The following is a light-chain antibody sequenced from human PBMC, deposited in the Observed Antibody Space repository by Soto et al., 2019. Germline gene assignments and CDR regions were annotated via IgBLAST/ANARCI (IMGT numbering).Light chain of an antibody. V-gene: IGLV2-14*01. CDR2: EVS. Sequence: QSALTQPASVSGSPGQSITISCTGTSSDVGDYNYVSWHQLHPGKAPKLMVYEVSNRPSGVSNRFSGSKSGNTASLTISGLQAEDEADYYCSSYTSTSTYVFGTGTQLTVL. J-gene: IGLJ1*01. CDR3: SSYTSTSTYV. CDR1: SSDVGDYNY.